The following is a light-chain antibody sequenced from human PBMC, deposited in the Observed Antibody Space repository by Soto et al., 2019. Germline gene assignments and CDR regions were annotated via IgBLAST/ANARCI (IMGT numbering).Light chain of an antibody. J-gene: IGKJ1*01. Sequence: EIVMTQSPATLSVSPGERVTLSCRASQSVSSNLAWYQQKPGQAPRLLIYGASTRATGIPARFSGSGSGTEFTLTISSLQSEDFAVYHCQQYNNWPRTFGQGTKVDIK. CDR3: QQYNNWPRT. CDR2: GAS. CDR1: QSVSSN. V-gene: IGKV3-15*01.